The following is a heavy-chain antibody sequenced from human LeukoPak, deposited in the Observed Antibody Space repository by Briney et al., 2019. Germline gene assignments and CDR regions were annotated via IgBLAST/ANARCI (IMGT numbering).Heavy chain of an antibody. J-gene: IGHJ4*02. CDR3: AKRRHMLGATNPIYYSDH. CDR2: ISITVGGT. V-gene: IGHV3-23*01. CDR1: GFTFSSYA. D-gene: IGHD1-26*01. Sequence: GGSLRLSCAASGFTFSSYAMSWVRQAPGKGLEWVSAISITVGGTYYADSVKGRFTISRDNSKNTLYLQMNSLSAEDTAVYYCAKRRHMLGATNPIYYSDHWGQGPLVTVSS.